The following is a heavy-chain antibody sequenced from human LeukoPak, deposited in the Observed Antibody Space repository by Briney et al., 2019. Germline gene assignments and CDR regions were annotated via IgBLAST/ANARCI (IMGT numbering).Heavy chain of an antibody. D-gene: IGHD6-19*01. Sequence: GGSLRLSCVASGFTVSSNYMSWVRQAPGKGLEWVSVIYSAGNTNYADSVKGRFTISRHNSENTLYLHMNSLRVEDTAVYFCARGGTPGYSSGRIDYWGQGTLVTVSS. CDR3: ARGGTPGYSSGRIDY. CDR1: GFTVSSNY. CDR2: IYSAGNT. V-gene: IGHV3-53*04. J-gene: IGHJ4*02.